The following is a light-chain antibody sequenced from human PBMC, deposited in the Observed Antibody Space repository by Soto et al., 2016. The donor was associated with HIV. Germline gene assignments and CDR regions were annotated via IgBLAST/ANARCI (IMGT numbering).Light chain of an antibody. CDR2: KAS. CDR3: QQFGNKPYT. Sequence: DIQMTQSPSTLSASVGDRVTITCRASQNISSWSAWYQQKPGKAPKLLIYKASTLESGVPSRFSGSGSGTEFTLSINSLQPDDFATYYCQQFGNKPYTFGQGTKLEIK. CDR1: QNISSW. V-gene: IGKV1-5*03. J-gene: IGKJ2*01.